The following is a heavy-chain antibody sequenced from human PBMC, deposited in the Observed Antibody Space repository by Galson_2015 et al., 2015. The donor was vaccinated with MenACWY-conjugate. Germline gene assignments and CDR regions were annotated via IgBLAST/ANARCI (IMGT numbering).Heavy chain of an antibody. CDR2: INPSGGST. V-gene: IGHV1-46*01. CDR1: GYTFTNYY. J-gene: IGHJ3*02. Sequence: SVKVSCTASGYTFTNYYIHWVRQAPGQGLEWMGIINPSGGSTSYAQRFQGGVTMTRDTSTSTVYVEVSSLRSEDTAVYYCARIYDSSGANAFDIWGQGTMVTVSS. D-gene: IGHD3-22*01. CDR3: ARIYDSSGANAFDI.